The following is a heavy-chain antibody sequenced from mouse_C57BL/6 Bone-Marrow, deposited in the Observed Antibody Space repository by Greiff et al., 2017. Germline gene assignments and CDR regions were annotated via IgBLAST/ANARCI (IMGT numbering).Heavy chain of an antibody. J-gene: IGHJ4*01. V-gene: IGHV5-17*01. CDR2: ISSGSSTI. CDR3: ASAYAMDY. Sequence: EVMLVESGGGLVKPGGSLKLSCAASGFTFSDYGMHWVRQAPEKGLELVAYISSGSSTIYYADTVKGRFTISRDNAKNTLFLQMTSLRSEDTAMYYCASAYAMDYWGQGTSVTVSS. CDR1: GFTFSDYG.